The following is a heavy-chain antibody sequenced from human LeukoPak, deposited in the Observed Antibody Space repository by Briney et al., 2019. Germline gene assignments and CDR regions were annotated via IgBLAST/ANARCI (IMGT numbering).Heavy chain of an antibody. CDR2: IYHSGST. Sequence: SETLSLTCAVSGGSISSSNWWSWVRQPPGKGLEWIGEIYHSGSTNYIPSLKSRVTISLDTSGNQFSLKLSSVTAADTAVYYCASGYCGGACQLGGVDMWGQGTMVTVSS. V-gene: IGHV4-4*02. J-gene: IGHJ3*02. CDR1: GGSISSSNW. CDR3: ASGYCGGACQLGGVDM. D-gene: IGHD2-21*02.